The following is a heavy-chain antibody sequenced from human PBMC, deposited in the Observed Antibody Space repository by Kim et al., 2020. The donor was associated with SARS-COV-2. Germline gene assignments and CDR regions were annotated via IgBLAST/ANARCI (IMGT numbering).Heavy chain of an antibody. CDR2: IYYSGST. CDR3: ARQPFYYGSCSYYNYPFHY. V-gene: IGHV4-61*01. J-gene: IGHJ4*02. Sequence: SETLSLTCTVSGGSVSNCSYYWIWIRQPPGKGLEWIGYIYYSGSTNYNPSLKSRVTISVDTSKNHFSLKLSSVTAADTAVYYCARQPFYYGSCSYYNYPFHYWGQGTLVTVSS. D-gene: IGHD3-10*01. CDR1: GGSVSNCSYY.